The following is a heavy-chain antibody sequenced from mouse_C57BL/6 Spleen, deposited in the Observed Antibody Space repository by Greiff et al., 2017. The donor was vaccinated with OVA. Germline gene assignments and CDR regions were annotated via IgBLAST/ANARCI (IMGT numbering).Heavy chain of an antibody. CDR2: IYPGSGST. J-gene: IGHJ4*01. Sequence: QVQLQQPGAELVKPGASVKMSCKASGYTFTSYWITWVKQRPGQGLEWIGDIYPGSGSTNYNEKFKSKATLTVDTSSSTAYMQLSSLTSEDSAVYYGARGLNYYGNAMDYWGQGTSVTVSS. D-gene: IGHD1-1*01. CDR3: ARGLNYYGNAMDY. CDR1: GYTFTSYW. V-gene: IGHV1-55*01.